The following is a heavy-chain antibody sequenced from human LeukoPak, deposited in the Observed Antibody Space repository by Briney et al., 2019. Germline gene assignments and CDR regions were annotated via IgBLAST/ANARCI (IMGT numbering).Heavy chain of an antibody. J-gene: IGHJ6*02. D-gene: IGHD6-13*01. V-gene: IGHV4-39*01. CDR1: GGSFSGYY. CDR3: ARHALFKKQLVLGYYYYGMDV. CDR2: IYYSGST. Sequence: SETLSLTCAVYGGSFSGYYWGWIRQPPGKGLEWIGSIYYSGSTYYNPSLKSRVTISVDTSKNQFSLKLSSVTAADTAVYYCARHALFKKQLVLGYYYYGMDVWGQGTTVTVSS.